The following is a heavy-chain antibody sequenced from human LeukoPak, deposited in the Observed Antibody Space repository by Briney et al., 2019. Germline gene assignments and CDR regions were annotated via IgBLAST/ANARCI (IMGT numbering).Heavy chain of an antibody. CDR3: AKDIAARPHWYFDL. V-gene: IGHV3-30*02. Sequence: PGGSLRLSCAASGFTFSSYGMHWVRQAPGKGLEWVAVIWYGGSNKYYADSVKGRFTISRDNSKNTLYLQMNSLRAEDTAVYYCAKDIAARPHWYFDLWGRGTLVTVSS. CDR2: IWYGGSNK. CDR1: GFTFSSYG. J-gene: IGHJ2*01. D-gene: IGHD6-6*01.